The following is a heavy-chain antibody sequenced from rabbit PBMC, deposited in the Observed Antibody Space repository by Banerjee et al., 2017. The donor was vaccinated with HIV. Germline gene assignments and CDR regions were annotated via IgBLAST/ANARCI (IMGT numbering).Heavy chain of an antibody. CDR3: ARDLAGVIGWNFNL. D-gene: IGHD4-1*01. V-gene: IGHV1S40*01. CDR2: IYAASSGST. J-gene: IGHJ4*01. CDR1: GFSLSIYE. Sequence: QSLEESGGDLVKPGAFLTLTCTASGFSLSIYEMCWVRQAPGKGLEWIACIYAASSGSTWYASWAKGRFTISKTSSTTVTVQMTSLTAADTATYFCARDLAGVIGWNFNLWGPGTLVTVS.